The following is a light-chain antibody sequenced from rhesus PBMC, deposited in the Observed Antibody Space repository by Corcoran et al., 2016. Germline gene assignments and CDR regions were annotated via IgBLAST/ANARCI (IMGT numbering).Light chain of an antibody. Sequence: DIVMTQTPLSLPVTPGEPASISCRSSQSLLHSNGNTYLDWYLPKPGQSPRLLVYQITNRESGVPYRFSGSGSSTDFTLKISRVEPEDVGVYYCMQDTKDPYSFGQGAKVEIK. CDR1: QSLLHSNGNTY. CDR2: QIT. V-gene: IGKV2S2*01. CDR3: MQDTKDPYS. J-gene: IGKJ2*01.